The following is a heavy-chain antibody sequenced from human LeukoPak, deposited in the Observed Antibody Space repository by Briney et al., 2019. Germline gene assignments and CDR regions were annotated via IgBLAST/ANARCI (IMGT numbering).Heavy chain of an antibody. J-gene: IGHJ3*02. CDR2: IYYSGST. D-gene: IGHD3-9*01. V-gene: IGHV4-61*01. CDR1: GGSVSSGSYY. CDR3: ARDGEGSSYFDPDAFNI. Sequence: PSETLSLTCTVSGGSVSSGSYYWSWIRQPPGKGLEWIGYIYYSGSTNYNPSLKSRVTISVDTSKNQFSLKLSSVTAADTAVYYCARDGEGSSYFDPDAFNIWGQGTMVTVSS.